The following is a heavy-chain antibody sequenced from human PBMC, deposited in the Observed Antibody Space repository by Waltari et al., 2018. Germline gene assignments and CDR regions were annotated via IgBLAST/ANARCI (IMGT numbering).Heavy chain of an antibody. CDR2: ISSASGYI. V-gene: IGHV3-21*04. CDR3: TRGGVSFFFDY. D-gene: IGHD1-26*01. J-gene: IGHJ4*02. CDR1: GFPFSSYD. Sequence: EVQLVESGGGLVQPGGSLRLSCAASGFPFSSYDMSWVRQAPGKGLEWVSYISSASGYIYYADSVKGRFTISRDNAKNSLSLQMSSLRAEDTAVYYCTRGGVSFFFDYWGQGVLVTVST.